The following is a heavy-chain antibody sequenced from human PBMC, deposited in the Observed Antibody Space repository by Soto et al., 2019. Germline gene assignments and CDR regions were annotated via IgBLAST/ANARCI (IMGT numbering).Heavy chain of an antibody. CDR2: IYSGGST. CDR3: ARDQNIAAAGKDYYYYYGMDV. Sequence: EVQLVESGGGLLQPGGSLRLSCAASGFTVSSNYMSWVRQAPGKGLEWVSVIYSGGSTYYEDSVKGRFTISRDNCKNTLYLQMNSLRAEDTAVYYCARDQNIAAAGKDYYYYYGMDVWGQGATVTVSS. CDR1: GFTVSSNY. V-gene: IGHV3-53*01. J-gene: IGHJ6*02. D-gene: IGHD6-13*01.